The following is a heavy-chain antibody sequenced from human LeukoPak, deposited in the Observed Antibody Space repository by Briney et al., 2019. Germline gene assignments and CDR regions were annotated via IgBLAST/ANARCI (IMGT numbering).Heavy chain of an antibody. CDR2: IYYSGST. V-gene: IGHV4-59*01. CDR1: GGSISSYY. D-gene: IGHD6-13*01. J-gene: IGHJ4*02. CDR3: ARASSWYPDN. Sequence: SETLSLTCTVSGGSISSYYWSCIRQPPGKGLEWIGYIYYSGSTNYNPSLKSRVTISVDTSKNQFSLKLSSVTAADTAVYYCARASSWYPDNWGQGTLLTVSS.